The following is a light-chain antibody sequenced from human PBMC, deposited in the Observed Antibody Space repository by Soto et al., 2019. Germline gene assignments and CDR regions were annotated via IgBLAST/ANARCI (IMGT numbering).Light chain of an antibody. V-gene: IGKV1-39*01. J-gene: IGKJ1*01. CDR2: AAS. CDR3: QQSYSSPGT. Sequence: DIQMTQSPSSLSASVGDRVTITCQASQSISRYLNWYQLKPGKAPKLLIYAASSLQSGVPSRFTGSGSGTDFTLTISSLQPEDIATYYCQQSYSSPGTFGRGTKVEIK. CDR1: QSISRY.